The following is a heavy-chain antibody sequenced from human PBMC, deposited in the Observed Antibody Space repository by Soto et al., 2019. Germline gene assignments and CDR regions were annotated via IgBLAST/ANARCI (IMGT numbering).Heavy chain of an antibody. Sequence: ASVKVSCKASGYTFTSYGISWVRQAPGQGLEWMGWISAYNGNTNYAQKLQGRVTMTTDTSTSTAYMELRSLRSDDTAVYYCARDPGGVLRFLEWSTSFDYWGQGTLVTVSS. V-gene: IGHV1-18*01. J-gene: IGHJ4*02. D-gene: IGHD3-3*01. CDR1: GYTFTSYG. CDR3: ARDPGGVLRFLEWSTSFDY. CDR2: ISAYNGNT.